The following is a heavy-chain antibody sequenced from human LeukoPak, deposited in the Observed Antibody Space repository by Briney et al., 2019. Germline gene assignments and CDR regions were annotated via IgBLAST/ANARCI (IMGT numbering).Heavy chain of an antibody. CDR2: IYPGDSET. CDR3: VRALGYCSSGSCYYYDY. J-gene: IGHJ4*02. CDR1: GYSFTTYW. D-gene: IGHD2-15*01. Sequence: GESLKISCKASGYSFTTYWIGWVRQMPGKGLEWMGIIYPGDSETRYSPSFQGQVTISADKSISTAYLQWGSLKASDTAMYYCVRALGYCSSGSCYYYDYWGQGTLVTVSS. V-gene: IGHV5-51*01.